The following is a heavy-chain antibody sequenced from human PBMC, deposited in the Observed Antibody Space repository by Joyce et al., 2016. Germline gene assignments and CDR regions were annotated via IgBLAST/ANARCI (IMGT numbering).Heavy chain of an antibody. Sequence: EVQLVESGGNLVKPGGSLRLSCAASGFTINNAWMSWGRQAPGRGLEWVGRIKSEIDGGTTDYAAPVKGRFTISRDDSKDTVYMQMNSLRAEDTAVYYCATDPYCTSSSCWDYFYYGMDVWGLGTTVTVSS. J-gene: IGHJ6*02. CDR3: ATDPYCTSSSCWDYFYYGMDV. CDR2: IKSEIDGGTT. CDR1: GFTINNAW. D-gene: IGHD2-2*01. V-gene: IGHV3-15*01.